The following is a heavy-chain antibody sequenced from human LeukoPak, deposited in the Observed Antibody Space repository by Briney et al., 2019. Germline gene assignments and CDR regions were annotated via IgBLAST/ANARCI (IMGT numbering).Heavy chain of an antibody. Sequence: GGSLRLSCAASGFTFSDYYMSWIRQAPGKGLEWVAVISYDGSNKYYADSVKGRFTISRDNSKNTLYLQMNRLRAEDTAVYYCARDGIAAAGSGYYYYYMDVWGKGTTVTVSS. CDR1: GFTFSDYY. V-gene: IGHV3-30*01. CDR2: ISYDGSNK. CDR3: ARDGIAAAGSGYYYYYMDV. J-gene: IGHJ6*03. D-gene: IGHD6-13*01.